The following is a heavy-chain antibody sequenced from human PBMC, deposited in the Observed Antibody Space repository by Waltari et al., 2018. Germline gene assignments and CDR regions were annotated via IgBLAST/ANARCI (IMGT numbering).Heavy chain of an antibody. J-gene: IGHJ4*02. CDR3: VRDEPGDGLDY. CDR2: IESDESRT. CDR1: GFTFSRYW. Sequence: EVHLVESGGALVQPGGSLRLSCATSGFTFSRYWMHWVRQAPGKGLMWVSHIESDESRTTYADSVKGRFTISRDNAKNTVYLQMNNLRDEDTAVYYCVRDEPGDGLDYWGQGTLVTVSS. V-gene: IGHV3-74*03. D-gene: IGHD7-27*01.